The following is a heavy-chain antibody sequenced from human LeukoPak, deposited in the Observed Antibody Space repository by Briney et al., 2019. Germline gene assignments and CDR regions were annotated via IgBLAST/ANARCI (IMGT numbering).Heavy chain of an antibody. J-gene: IGHJ5*02. CDR1: GGSISSYY. V-gene: IGHV4-59*08. Sequence: SETLSLTCTVSGGSISSYYWSWIRQPPGKGLEWIGYIYYSGSTNYNPSLKSRVTISVDTSKNQFSLKLSSVTAADTAVHYCARTYDILTGAPFDPWGQGTLVTVSS. D-gene: IGHD3-9*01. CDR2: IYYSGST. CDR3: ARTYDILTGAPFDP.